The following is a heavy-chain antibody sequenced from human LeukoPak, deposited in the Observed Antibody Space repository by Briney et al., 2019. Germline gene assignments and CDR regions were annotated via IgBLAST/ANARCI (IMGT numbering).Heavy chain of an antibody. CDR2: IYYSGST. Sequence: SETLSLTCTVSGGSISSSSYYWGWIRQPPGKGLEWIGSIYYSGSTYYNPSLKSRVTISVDTSKNQFSLKLSSVTAADTAVYYCAGGYCSGGSCYSYVSFDPWGQGTLVTVSS. V-gene: IGHV4-39*07. CDR3: AGGYCSGGSCYSYVSFDP. CDR1: GGSISSSSYY. J-gene: IGHJ5*02. D-gene: IGHD2-15*01.